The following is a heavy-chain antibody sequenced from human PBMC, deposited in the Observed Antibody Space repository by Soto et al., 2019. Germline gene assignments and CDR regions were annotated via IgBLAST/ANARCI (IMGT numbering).Heavy chain of an antibody. CDR3: TRDTAKRSWYLPVDY. D-gene: IGHD6-13*01. Sequence: LRLSCTASGFTFGDYAMSWFRQAPGKGLEWVGFIRSKAYGGTTEYAASVKGRFTISRDDSKSIAYLQMNSLKTEDTAVYYCTRDTAKRSWYLPVDYWGQGTLVTVSS. CDR1: GFTFGDYA. CDR2: IRSKAYGGTT. J-gene: IGHJ4*02. V-gene: IGHV3-49*03.